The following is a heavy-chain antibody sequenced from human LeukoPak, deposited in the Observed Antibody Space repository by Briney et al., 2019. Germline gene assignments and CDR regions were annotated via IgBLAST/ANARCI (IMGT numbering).Heavy chain of an antibody. D-gene: IGHD3-22*01. CDR3: ARDPSSYYYDSSGYCLY. CDR2: ISAYNGNT. CDR1: GYTFTSYG. Sequence: ASVKVSCKASGYTFTSYGISWVRQAPGQGLEWIGWISAYNGNTNYAQKLQGRVTMTTDTSTSTAYMELRSLRSDDTAVYYCARDPSSYYYDSSGYCLYWGQGTLVTVSS. J-gene: IGHJ4*02. V-gene: IGHV1-18*01.